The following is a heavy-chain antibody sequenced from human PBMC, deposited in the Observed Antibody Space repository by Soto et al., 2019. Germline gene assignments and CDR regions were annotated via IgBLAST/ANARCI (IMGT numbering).Heavy chain of an antibody. V-gene: IGHV3-21*01. Sequence: GGSLRLSCAASGFTFNNYNMNWVRQAPGKGLEWVSSISTTGAYIQYADSVKGRFTISRDNAKNSLYLQMNSLRAEDTAVYYCARDSSSWSIWFDPWGQGTLVTVSS. D-gene: IGHD6-13*01. J-gene: IGHJ5*02. CDR3: ARDSSSWSIWFDP. CDR2: ISTTGAYI. CDR1: GFTFNNYN.